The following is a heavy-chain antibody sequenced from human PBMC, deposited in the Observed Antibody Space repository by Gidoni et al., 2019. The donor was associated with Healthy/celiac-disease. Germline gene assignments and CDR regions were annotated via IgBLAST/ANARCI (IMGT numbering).Heavy chain of an antibody. CDR1: GGSISSSHW. J-gene: IGHJ2*01. V-gene: IGHV4-4*02. CDR3: ARAVLEVGASYWYFDL. CDR2: IYHSGST. Sequence: QVQLQESGPGLVKPSGTLSLTCAVSGGSISSSHWGSWVRQPPGKGLEWIGEIYHSGSTNYNPSLKSRVTISVDKSKNQFSLKLSSVTAADTAVYYCARAVLEVGASYWYFDLWGRGTLVTVSS. D-gene: IGHD1-26*01.